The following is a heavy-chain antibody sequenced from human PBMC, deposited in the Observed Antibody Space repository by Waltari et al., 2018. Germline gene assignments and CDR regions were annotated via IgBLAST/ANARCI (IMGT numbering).Heavy chain of an antibody. D-gene: IGHD3-16*02. V-gene: IGHV3-30-3*01. J-gene: IGHJ4*02. CDR2: ISYDGSNK. CDR1: GFTFSSYA. CDR3: ARGTFGDDYIWGSYRRTALFDY. Sequence: QVQLVESGGGVVQPGRSLRLSCAASGFTFSSYAMHWVRQAPAQGLEWVAVISYDGSNKYYADSVKGRFTISRDNSKNTLYLQMNSLRAEDTAVYYCARGTFGDDYIWGSYRRTALFDYWGQGTLVTVSS.